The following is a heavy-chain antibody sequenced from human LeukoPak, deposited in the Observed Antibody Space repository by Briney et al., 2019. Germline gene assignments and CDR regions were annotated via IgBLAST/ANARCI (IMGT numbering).Heavy chain of an antibody. D-gene: IGHD2-21*01. CDR1: GYSFTSYS. CDR2: IYPGDSDT. CDR3: ASPGVISSGATLY. V-gene: IGHV5-51*01. J-gene: IGHJ4*02. Sequence: GESLKISCQRSGYSFTSYSSSGVRQMPGKGLEWMGIIYPGDSDTRYSPSFQGQVTISADKSISTAYLQWSSLKASDTAMYYCASPGVISSGATLYWGQGTLVTVSS.